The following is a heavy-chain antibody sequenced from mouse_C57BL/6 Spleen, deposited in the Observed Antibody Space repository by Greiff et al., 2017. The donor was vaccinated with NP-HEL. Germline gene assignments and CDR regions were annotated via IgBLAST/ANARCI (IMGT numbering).Heavy chain of an antibody. D-gene: IGHD1-1*01. Sequence: QFPLQQPGAELVKPGASVKLSCKASGYTFTSYWMHWVKQRPGQGLEWIGMIHPNSGSTNYNEKFKSKDTLTVDKAASTAYMQLSSLTSEDSAVYYCARDYGSSYYYAMDYWGQGTSVTVSS. J-gene: IGHJ4*01. V-gene: IGHV1-64*01. CDR2: IHPNSGST. CDR1: GYTFTSYW. CDR3: ARDYGSSYYYAMDY.